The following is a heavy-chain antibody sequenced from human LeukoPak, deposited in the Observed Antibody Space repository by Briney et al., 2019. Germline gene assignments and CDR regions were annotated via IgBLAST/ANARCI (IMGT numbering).Heavy chain of an antibody. J-gene: IGHJ4*02. CDR1: GYTFTSYY. CDR3: ARGERIQLWSRNNYFDY. D-gene: IGHD5-18*01. V-gene: IGHV1-46*01. CDR2: VNPSGGST. Sequence: ASVKVSCKASGYTFTSYYLHWVRQAPGQGLEWMGIVNPSGGSTTYAQKFQGRVTMTKDTSTNTVYLELSSPRSEDTAVYYCARGERIQLWSRNNYFDYWGQGTLVTVSS.